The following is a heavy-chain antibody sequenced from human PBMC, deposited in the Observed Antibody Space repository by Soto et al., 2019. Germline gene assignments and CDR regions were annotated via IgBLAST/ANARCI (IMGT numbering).Heavy chain of an antibody. J-gene: IGHJ2*01. CDR1: GGSFSGYY. V-gene: IGHV4-34*01. D-gene: IGHD2-2*01. CDR3: ARRRAVPAAKFYWYFDL. Sequence: QVQLQQWGAGLLKPSETLSLTCAVYGGSFSGYYWSWIRQPPGKGLEWIGEINHSGSTNYNPSLKRRVTISVDTSKNQFSLKLSSVTAADTAVYYCARRRAVPAAKFYWYFDLWGRGTLVTVSS. CDR2: INHSGST.